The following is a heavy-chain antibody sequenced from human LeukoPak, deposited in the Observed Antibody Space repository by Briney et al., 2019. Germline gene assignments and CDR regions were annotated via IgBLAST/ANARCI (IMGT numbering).Heavy chain of an antibody. CDR2: IMPLFGTA. Sequence: ASVKVSCKTSGGTFNNSAISWLRQAPGQGLEWLGGIMPLFGTAGYAQKFQGRVTITKAESTRTVYLELTSLTSDDTAVYYCARDVHGDYGSGWFDPWGQGTLVSVSS. CDR3: ARDVHGDYGSGWFDP. D-gene: IGHD4-17*01. J-gene: IGHJ5*02. CDR1: GGTFNNSA. V-gene: IGHV1-69*05.